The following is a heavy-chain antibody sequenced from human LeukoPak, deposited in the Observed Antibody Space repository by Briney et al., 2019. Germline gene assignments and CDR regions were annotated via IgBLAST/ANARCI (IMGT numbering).Heavy chain of an antibody. V-gene: IGHV4-34*01. Sequence: SETLSLTCAVYGGSFSGYYWSWIRQPPGEGLEWIWEINDIVSTNYNPSLRSRVTISVETSKNQFSRKLSSVTAADTAVYYCARVRQLWLYYYYYYYMDVWGKGPTVTVSS. CDR2: INDIVST. J-gene: IGHJ6*03. CDR1: GGSFSGYY. D-gene: IGHD5-18*01. CDR3: ARVRQLWLYYYYYYYMDV.